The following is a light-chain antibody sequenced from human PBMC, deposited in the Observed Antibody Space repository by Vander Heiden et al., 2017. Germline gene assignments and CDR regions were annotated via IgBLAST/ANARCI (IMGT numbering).Light chain of an antibody. J-gene: IGLJ2*01. Sequence: QSALTQSASVSGSPGQSITISCTGTSSDVGGYTLVSWYQQHPGKAPKLMIYEVSKRPSGVSNRFSGSRSGDTASLTISGLQAEDEADYYCCSYAGSRTWIFGGGTKVNVL. CDR3: CSYAGSRTWI. V-gene: IGLV2-23*02. CDR1: SSDVGGYTL. CDR2: EVS.